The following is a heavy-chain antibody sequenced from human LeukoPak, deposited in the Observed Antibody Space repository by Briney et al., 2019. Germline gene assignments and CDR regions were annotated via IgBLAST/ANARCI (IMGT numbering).Heavy chain of an antibody. Sequence: ASVKVSCKASGYTFTGYYIHWVRQAPGQGLEWMGWISPNSGGTSYAQNFQGRVTLTRDTSISTAYMEVSRLTYDDTAVYYCARIRAAGSGMDVWGQGTTVTISS. CDR1: GYTFTGYY. D-gene: IGHD6-13*01. CDR2: ISPNSGGT. V-gene: IGHV1-2*02. CDR3: ARIRAAGSGMDV. J-gene: IGHJ6*02.